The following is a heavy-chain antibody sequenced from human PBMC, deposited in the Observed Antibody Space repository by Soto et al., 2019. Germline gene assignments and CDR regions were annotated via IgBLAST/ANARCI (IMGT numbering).Heavy chain of an antibody. CDR2: IYYSGST. V-gene: IGHV4-59*01. Sequence: SETLSLTCTVSGGSISSYYWSWIRQPPGKGLEWIGYIYYSGSTNYNPSLKSRVTTSVDTSKNQFSLKLSSVTAADTAVYYCARGGSDIVVVPAAIGLAYYYYYYMDVWGKGTTVTVSS. CDR3: ARGGSDIVVVPAAIGLAYYYYYYMDV. J-gene: IGHJ6*03. CDR1: GGSISSYY. D-gene: IGHD2-2*01.